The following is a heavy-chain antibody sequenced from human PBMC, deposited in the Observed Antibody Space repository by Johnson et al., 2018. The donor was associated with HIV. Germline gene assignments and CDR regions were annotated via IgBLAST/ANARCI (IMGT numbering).Heavy chain of an antibody. D-gene: IGHD3-22*01. J-gene: IGHJ3*01. CDR1: GFTFTSYG. Sequence: QMQLVESGGGVVQPGGSLRLSCAVSGFTFTSYGMHWVRQAPGKGLEWVAFIRYDGSDRYYADSVKGRFTISRDNSKNTLYLQMDSLRAEDMAVYYSTIPYYYDSGGYQWGQGTMVTVSS. V-gene: IGHV3-30*02. CDR3: TIPYYYDSGGYQ. CDR2: IRYDGSDR.